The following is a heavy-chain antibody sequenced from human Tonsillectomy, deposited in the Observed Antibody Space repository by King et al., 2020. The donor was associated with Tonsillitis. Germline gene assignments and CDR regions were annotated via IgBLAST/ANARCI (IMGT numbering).Heavy chain of an antibody. D-gene: IGHD3-3*01. Sequence: VQLVESGGGLVKPGGSLRLSCAASGFTFSDYNMNWVRQPPGKGLEWVSSIRYSSRYIYYADSVKGRFTISRDNAKNSLYLQMDSLRAEDTAVYYCARDRRLRFALYAFDIWGQGTMVTVSS. V-gene: IGHV3-21*01. CDR1: GFTFSDYN. CDR2: IRYSSRYI. J-gene: IGHJ3*02. CDR3: ARDRRLRFALYAFDI.